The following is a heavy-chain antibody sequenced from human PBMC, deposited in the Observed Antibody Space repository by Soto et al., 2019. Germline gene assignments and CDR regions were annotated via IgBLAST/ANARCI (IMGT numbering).Heavy chain of an antibody. Sequence: ASVKVSCKASGYTFTSYGISWVRQAPGQGLEWMGWISAYNGNTNYAQKLQGRVTMTTDTSTSTAYMELRSLRSDDTAVYYCARDSFFTMVRGVNTVDYWGQGTLVTVSS. CDR2: ISAYNGNT. CDR1: GYTFTSYG. V-gene: IGHV1-18*01. CDR3: ARDSFFTMVRGVNTVDY. J-gene: IGHJ4*02. D-gene: IGHD3-10*01.